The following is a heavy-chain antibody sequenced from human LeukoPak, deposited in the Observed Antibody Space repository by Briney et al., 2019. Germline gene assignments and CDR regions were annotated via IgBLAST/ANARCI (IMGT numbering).Heavy chain of an antibody. J-gene: IGHJ1*01. V-gene: IGHV4-4*07. CDR1: GGAISTYY. Sequence: PSETLSLTCTVSGGAISTYYWNWIRQPAGKGLEWIGRLFPSETVNHNPSLKSRVTMSLDTSKNQFSLNLTSVTAADTAVYYCARGGGNPRIDQWGQGSLVTVSS. CDR2: LFPSETV. D-gene: IGHD3-16*01. CDR3: ARGGGNPRIDQ.